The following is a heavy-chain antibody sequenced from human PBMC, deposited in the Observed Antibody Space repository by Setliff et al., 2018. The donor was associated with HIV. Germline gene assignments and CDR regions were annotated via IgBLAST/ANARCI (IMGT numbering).Heavy chain of an antibody. CDR2: INAGNGNT. D-gene: IGHD2-21*01. CDR3: ARDDGGYNCAEASDV. V-gene: IGHV1-3*01. Sequence: ASVKVSCKASGYTFSNYVMQWVRQAPGQRLEWMGWINAGNGNTKYSQEFQGRVTITTDTSADTACMELSSRRFEDTAVYYWARDDGGYNCAEASDVWGQGRMVTVSS. J-gene: IGHJ3*01. CDR1: GYTFSNYV.